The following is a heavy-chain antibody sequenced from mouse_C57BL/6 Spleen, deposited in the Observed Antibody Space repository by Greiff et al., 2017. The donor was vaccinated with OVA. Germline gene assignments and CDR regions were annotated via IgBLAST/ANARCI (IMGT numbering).Heavy chain of an antibody. D-gene: IGHD4-1*01. V-gene: IGHV1-55*01. J-gene: IGHJ2*01. CDR3: ARSNWDDFDY. CDR2: IYPGSGST. Sequence: QVHVKQPGAELVKPGASVKMSCKASGYTFTSYWITWVKQRPGQGLEWIGDIYPGSGSTNYNEKFKSKATLTVDTSSSTAYMQLSSLTSADSAVYYCARSNWDDFDYWGQGTTLTVSS. CDR1: GYTFTSYW.